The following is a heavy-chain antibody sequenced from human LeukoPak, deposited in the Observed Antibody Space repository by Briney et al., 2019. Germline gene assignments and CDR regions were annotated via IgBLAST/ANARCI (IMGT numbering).Heavy chain of an antibody. J-gene: IGHJ6*03. Sequence: SETLSLTCAVSGASIRSSSNSWSWFRQPPGKGLEWIGDIYSSGSASYNPSLQSRLLISIDTSKNHFSLELSSVTAADTAVYYCARWYGSGSYWAGYYYYYYMGVWGKGTTVTVSS. D-gene: IGHD3-10*01. CDR3: ARWYGSGSYWAGYYYYYYMGV. CDR2: IYSSGSA. CDR1: GASIRSSSNS. V-gene: IGHV4-30-4*07.